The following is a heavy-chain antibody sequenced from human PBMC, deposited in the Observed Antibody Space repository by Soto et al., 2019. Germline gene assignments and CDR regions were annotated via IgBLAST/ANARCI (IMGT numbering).Heavy chain of an antibody. CDR3: ARRGYYDSSGLHAFDI. CDR1: GYSFTSYC. J-gene: IGHJ3*02. Sequence: PGESLKISCKGSGYSFTSYCIVWVRQMPGKGLEWMGIIYPGDSDTRYSPSFQGQVTISADKSISTAYLQWSSLKASDTAMYYCARRGYYDSSGLHAFDIWGQGTMVTVSS. V-gene: IGHV5-51*01. D-gene: IGHD3-22*01. CDR2: IYPGDSDT.